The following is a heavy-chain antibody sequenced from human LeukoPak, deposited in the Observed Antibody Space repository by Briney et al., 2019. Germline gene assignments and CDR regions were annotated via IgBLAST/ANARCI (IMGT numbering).Heavy chain of an antibody. CDR1: GGSFSGYY. V-gene: IGHV4-34*01. CDR3: ARGRWHPSIRVDY. Sequence: SETLSLTCAVYGGSFSGYYWSWIRQPPGKGLEWIGEINHSGSTNYNPSLKSRVTISVDTSKNQFSLKLNSVTAADTAVYYCARGRWHPSIRVDYWGQGTLVTVSS. J-gene: IGHJ4*02. CDR2: INHSGST. D-gene: IGHD6-13*01.